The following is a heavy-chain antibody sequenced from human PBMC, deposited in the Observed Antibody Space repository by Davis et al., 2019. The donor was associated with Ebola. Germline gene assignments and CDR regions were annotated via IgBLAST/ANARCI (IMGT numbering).Heavy chain of an antibody. CDR1: GFTFSSYA. Sequence: GESLKTSCAASGFTFSSYAMSWVRQAPGKGLEWVSAISGSGGSTYYADSVKGRFTISRDNSKNTLYLQMNSLRAEDTAVYYCARGGYGFDYWGQGTLVTVSS. J-gene: IGHJ4*02. V-gene: IGHV3-23*01. CDR2: ISGSGGST. CDR3: ARGGYGFDY. D-gene: IGHD5-18*01.